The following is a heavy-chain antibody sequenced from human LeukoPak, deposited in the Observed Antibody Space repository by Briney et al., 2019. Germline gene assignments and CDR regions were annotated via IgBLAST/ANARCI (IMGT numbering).Heavy chain of an antibody. CDR3: ARGRFSAVTREDWFDP. V-gene: IGHV1-8*01. D-gene: IGHD4-17*01. J-gene: IGHJ5*02. CDR2: MNPNSGNT. CDR1: GYTFTSYD. Sequence: ASVKVSCKASGYTFTSYDINWVRQATGHGLEWMGWMNPNSGNTGYAQKFQRRVTMTRTTSISTAYMELSSLRSEDTAVYYCARGRFSAVTREDWFDPWGQGTLVTVSS.